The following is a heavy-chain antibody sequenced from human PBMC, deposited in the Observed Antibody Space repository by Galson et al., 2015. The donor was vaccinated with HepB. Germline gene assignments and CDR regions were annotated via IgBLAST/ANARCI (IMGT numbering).Heavy chain of an antibody. CDR3: ARLSTVVKGGGDAFDI. D-gene: IGHD4-23*01. J-gene: IGHJ3*02. V-gene: IGHV1-3*01. CDR2: INAGNGNT. CDR1: GYTFTSYA. Sequence: SVKVSCKASGYTFTSYAMHWVRQAPGQRLEWMGWINAGNGNTKYSQKFQGRVTITRDTSASTAYMELSSLRSEDTAVYYCARLSTVVKGGGDAFDIWGQGTMVTVSS.